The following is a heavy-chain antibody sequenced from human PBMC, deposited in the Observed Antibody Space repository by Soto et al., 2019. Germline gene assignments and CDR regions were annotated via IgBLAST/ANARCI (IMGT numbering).Heavy chain of an antibody. CDR3: ASPGYCSGGSCYFDY. CDR2: IIPIFGTA. D-gene: IGHD2-15*01. J-gene: IGHJ4*02. Sequence: QVQLVQSGAEVKKPGSSVKVSCKASGGTFSSYAISWVRQAPGQGLEWMGGIIPIFGTANYAQKFQGRVTIXXDXSXXTAYMELSSLRSEDTAVYYCASPGYCSGGSCYFDYWGQGTLVTVSS. V-gene: IGHV1-69*12. CDR1: GGTFSSYA.